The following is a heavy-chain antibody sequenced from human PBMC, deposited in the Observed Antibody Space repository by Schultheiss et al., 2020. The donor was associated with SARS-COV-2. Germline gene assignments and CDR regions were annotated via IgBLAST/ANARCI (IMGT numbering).Heavy chain of an antibody. CDR3: AREGPRRGYSGPNWFDP. D-gene: IGHD5-12*01. J-gene: IGHJ5*02. Sequence: SETLSLTCSVSGGSISSNYWSWIRQSPGKGLEWIGSIYTSGSTNYNPSLKSRVTMSVDTSKNQFSLKLSSVTAADSAVYYCAREGPRRGYSGPNWFDPWGQGTLVTVSS. CDR1: GGSISSNY. V-gene: IGHV4-4*07. CDR2: IYTSGST.